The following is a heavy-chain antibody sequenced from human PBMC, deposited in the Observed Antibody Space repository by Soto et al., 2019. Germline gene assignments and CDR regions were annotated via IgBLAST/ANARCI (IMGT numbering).Heavy chain of an antibody. D-gene: IGHD2-2*01. J-gene: IGHJ4*02. CDR1: GGSISSYY. Sequence: SETLSLTCTVSGGSISSYYWSWIRQPPGKGLEWIGYIYYSGSTNYNPSLKSRVTLSVDTSKNQFSLKLSSVTAADTAVYYCARVYGSTSWHVDYWGQGTLVTVSS. CDR3: ARVYGSTSWHVDY. V-gene: IGHV4-59*08. CDR2: IYYSGST.